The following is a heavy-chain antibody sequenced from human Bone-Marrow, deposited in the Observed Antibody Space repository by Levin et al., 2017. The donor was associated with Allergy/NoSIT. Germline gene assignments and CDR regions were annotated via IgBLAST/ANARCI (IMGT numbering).Heavy chain of an antibody. V-gene: IGHV1-2*02. CDR3: ARDIKKGFDP. CDR2: INPSGGT. Sequence: ASVKVSCKASGYIFNAYYLNWVRQAPGQGLEWMGWINPSGGTNYAQNFQGRVTMTRDTPISTAYMELSRLKSDDTAVYYCARDIKKGFDPWGQGTLVTVSS. CDR1: GYIFNAYY. J-gene: IGHJ5*02.